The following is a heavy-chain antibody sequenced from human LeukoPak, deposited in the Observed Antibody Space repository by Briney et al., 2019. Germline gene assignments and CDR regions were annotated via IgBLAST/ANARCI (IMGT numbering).Heavy chain of an antibody. V-gene: IGHV3-23*01. CDR3: AKDLAPVLRFLEHPGPFDY. CDR1: GFTFSSYA. Sequence: GGSLRLSCAASGFTFSSYAMSWVRQAPGKGLEWVSAISGSGGSTYYADSVKGRFTISRDNSKSTLYLQMNSLRAEDTAVYYCAKDLAPVLRFLEHPGPFDYWGQGTLVTVSS. D-gene: IGHD3-3*01. J-gene: IGHJ4*02. CDR2: ISGSGGST.